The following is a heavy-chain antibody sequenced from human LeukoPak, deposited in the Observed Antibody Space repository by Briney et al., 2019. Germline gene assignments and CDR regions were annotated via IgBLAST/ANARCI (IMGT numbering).Heavy chain of an antibody. J-gene: IGHJ6*02. V-gene: IGHV1-69*13. CDR2: IIPIFGTA. D-gene: IGHD5-18*01. CDR3: ASSLIQLWLYYYYGMDV. Sequence: SVKVSCKAPGGTFSSYAISWVRQAPGQGLEWMGGIIPIFGTANYAQKFQGRVTITADESTSTAYMELSSLRSEDTAVYYCASSLIQLWLYYYYGMDVWGQGTTVTVSS. CDR1: GGTFSSYA.